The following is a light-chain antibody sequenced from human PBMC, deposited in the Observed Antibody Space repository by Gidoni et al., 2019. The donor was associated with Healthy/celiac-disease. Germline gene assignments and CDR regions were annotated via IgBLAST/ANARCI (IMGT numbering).Light chain of an antibody. CDR3: QQYNSYSWT. J-gene: IGKJ1*01. V-gene: IGKV1-5*03. CDR2: KAS. Sequence: DIQMTHSTSTLSASGGDRVTITGRACQSISSWLAWYQQKPGKASKLLIDKASSLESGVPSRFSGSGSGTEVTLTISSLQPDDFATYYCQQYNSYSWTFGQGTKVEIK. CDR1: QSISSW.